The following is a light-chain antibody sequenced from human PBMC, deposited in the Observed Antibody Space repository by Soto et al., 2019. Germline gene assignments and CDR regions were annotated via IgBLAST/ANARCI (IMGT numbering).Light chain of an antibody. CDR1: ESIRTW. V-gene: IGKV1-5*01. CDR3: QQRHMWPIT. Sequence: DIQMTQSPSTLSASIGDRVTITCRASESIRTWLAWYQHKPGKAPKFLIYDASSLESGVPSRFSGSGSGTEFTLTISSLEPEDSAVYYCQQRHMWPITFGQGTRLEIK. CDR2: DAS. J-gene: IGKJ5*01.